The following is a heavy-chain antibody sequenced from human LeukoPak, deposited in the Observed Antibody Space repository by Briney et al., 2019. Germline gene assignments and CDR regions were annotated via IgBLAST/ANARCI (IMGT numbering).Heavy chain of an antibody. CDR3: ARDYGGSLFDY. J-gene: IGHJ4*02. V-gene: IGHV4-34*01. D-gene: IGHD4-23*01. Sequence: SETLSLTCAVYGGSFSGYYWSWIRQPPGKGLEWIGEINHSGSTNYNPSLKSRVTISVDTSKNQFSLKLSSVTAADTAVYYCARDYGGSLFDYWGRGTLVTVSS. CDR1: GGSFSGYY. CDR2: INHSGST.